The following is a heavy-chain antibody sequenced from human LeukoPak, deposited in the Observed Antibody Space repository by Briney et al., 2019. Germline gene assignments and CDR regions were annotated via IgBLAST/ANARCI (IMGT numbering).Heavy chain of an antibody. J-gene: IGHJ4*02. Sequence: PGGSLRLSCAASGFTFSSYAMSWVRQAPGKGLECVSHISRSGSGTYYADSVKGRFTISRDNSKNTLYLQMSSLRAEDTAIYYCAKGSPYDSSGYHYYFDYWGQGTLVTVSS. CDR2: ISRSGSGT. CDR1: GFTFSSYA. CDR3: AKGSPYDSSGYHYYFDY. V-gene: IGHV3-23*01. D-gene: IGHD3-22*01.